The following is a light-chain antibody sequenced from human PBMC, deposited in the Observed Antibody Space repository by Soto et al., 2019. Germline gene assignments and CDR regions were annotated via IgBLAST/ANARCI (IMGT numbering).Light chain of an antibody. CDR3: SSATTSGTLV. J-gene: IGLJ3*02. CDR2: EIS. CDR1: GSDVGAYNF. V-gene: IGLV2-14*01. Sequence: QSALTQPASVSGSPGQSITISCTGTGSDVGAYNFVSWYQQYPGNAPNLIIYEISDRPSGVSNRCAASTLGNTASLTISGLQADDAAYYYCSSATTSGTLVFGGGTKLTVL.